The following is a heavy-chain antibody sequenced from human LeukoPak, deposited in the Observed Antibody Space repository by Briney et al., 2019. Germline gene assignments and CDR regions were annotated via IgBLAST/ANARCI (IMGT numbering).Heavy chain of an antibody. CDR3: AGIKNFGGAGD. CDR2: ISSSGSTI. CDR1: GFTFSSYE. V-gene: IGHV3-48*03. Sequence: GGSLRLSCAASGFTFSSYEMNWVRQAPGKGLEWVSYISSSGSTIYYADSVKGRFIISRDNAKNSLYLQMNSLRAEDTAVYYCAGIKNFGGAGDWGQGTLVTVSS. J-gene: IGHJ4*02. D-gene: IGHD3-16*01.